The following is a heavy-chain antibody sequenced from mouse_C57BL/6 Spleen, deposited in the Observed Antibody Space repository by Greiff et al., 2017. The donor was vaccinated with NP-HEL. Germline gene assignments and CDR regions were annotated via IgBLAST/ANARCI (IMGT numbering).Heavy chain of an antibody. CDR2: ISGGGGNT. V-gene: IGHV5-9*01. D-gene: IGHD1-1*01. J-gene: IGHJ2*01. Sequence: EVQGVESGGGLVKPGGSLKLSCAASGFTFSSYTMSWVRQTPEKRLEWVATISGGGGNTYYPDSVKGRFTISRDNAKNTLYLQMSSLRSEDTALYYCARHSWFDYWGQGTTLTVSS. CDR3: ARHSWFDY. CDR1: GFTFSSYT.